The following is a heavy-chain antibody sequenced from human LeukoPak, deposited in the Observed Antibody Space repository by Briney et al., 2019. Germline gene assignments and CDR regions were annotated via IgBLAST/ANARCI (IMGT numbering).Heavy chain of an antibody. J-gene: IGHJ1*01. CDR1: GFTFSSYA. CDR2: ISSSSSYI. Sequence: PGGSLRLSCAASGFTFSSYAMSWVRQAPGKGLEWVSSISSSSSYIYYADSVKGRFTISRDNAKDSLYLQMNSLRAEDTAVYYCTAGTGPRHWGQGTLVTVSS. V-gene: IGHV3-21*01. D-gene: IGHD6-13*01. CDR3: TAGTGPRH.